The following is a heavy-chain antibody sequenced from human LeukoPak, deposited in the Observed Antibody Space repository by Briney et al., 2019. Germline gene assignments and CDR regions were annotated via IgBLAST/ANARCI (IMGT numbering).Heavy chain of an antibody. J-gene: IGHJ6*03. V-gene: IGHV4-34*01. CDR3: ARAPPGTTVTTEIYYYYYYMDV. CDR2: INHSGST. Sequence: SETLSLTCAVYGGSFSGYYWSWIRQPPGKGLEWIGEINHSGSTNYNPPLKSRVTISVDTSKNQFSLKLSSVTAADTAVYYCARAPPGTTVTTEIYYYYYYMDVWGKGTTVTVSS. CDR1: GGSFSGYY. D-gene: IGHD4-17*01.